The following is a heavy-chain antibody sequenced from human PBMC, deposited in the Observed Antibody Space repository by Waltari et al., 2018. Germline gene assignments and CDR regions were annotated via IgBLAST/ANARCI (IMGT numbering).Heavy chain of an antibody. CDR1: GDSISSTFW. Sequence: QLQLQESAPGLVRPAGTLSLTAAVSGDSISSTFWWSWVRQPPGKGLEWIGQVHRSGRTNYNPSFASRVTISLDTSTNQFFLKVTSATAADTAFYYCASDRGRGLYLASWGQGPLVTVSP. J-gene: IGHJ4*02. CDR2: VHRSGRT. V-gene: IGHV4-4*02. CDR3: ASDRGRGLYLAS. D-gene: IGHD1-26*01.